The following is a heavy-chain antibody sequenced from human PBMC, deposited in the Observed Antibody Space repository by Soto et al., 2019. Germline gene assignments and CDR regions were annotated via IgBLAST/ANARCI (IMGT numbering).Heavy chain of an antibody. V-gene: IGHV1-18*01. CDR3: ARGVYDRSGYSFGWFDP. D-gene: IGHD3-22*01. CDR2: ISAYNGNT. J-gene: IGHJ5*02. CDR1: GYTFTSYG. Sequence: QVQLVQSGAEVKKPGASVKVSCKASGYTFTSYGISWVRQAPGQGLEWMGWISAYNGNTNYAQKLQGRVYMTTDTAMCIGYIELRSRRSDDTAVYYRARGVYDRSGYSFGWFDPWGQGTLVTLSS.